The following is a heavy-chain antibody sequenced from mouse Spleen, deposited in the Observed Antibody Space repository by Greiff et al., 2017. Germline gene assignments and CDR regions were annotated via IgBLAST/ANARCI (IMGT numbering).Heavy chain of an antibody. CDR2: IYPGNVNT. CDR3: ARVVSSYDWFAY. V-gene: IGHV1S56*01. J-gene: IGHJ3*01. Sequence: VQLVESGPELVKPGASVRISCKASGYTFTSYYIHWVKQRPGQGLEWIGWIYPGNVNTKYNEKFKGKATLTADKSSSTAYMQLSSLTSEDSAVYFCARVVSSYDWFAYWGQGTLVTVSA. D-gene: IGHD1-1*01. CDR1: GYTFTSYY.